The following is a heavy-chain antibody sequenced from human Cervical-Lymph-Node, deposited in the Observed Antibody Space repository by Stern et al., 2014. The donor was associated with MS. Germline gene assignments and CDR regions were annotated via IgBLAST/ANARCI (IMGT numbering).Heavy chain of an antibody. CDR2: INPNSGGT. D-gene: IGHD5-18*01. V-gene: IGHV1-2*04. J-gene: IGHJ2*01. Sequence: QVQLVESGAEVKKPGASVKVSCKASGYTFTGYYMHWGRQAPGQGLEWMGWINPNSGGTNYAQKFQGWVTMTRDTSISTAYMELSRLRSDDTAVYYCARDTGGYSYGRPLWYFDLWGRGTLVTVSS. CDR3: ARDTGGYSYGRPLWYFDL. CDR1: GYTFTGYY.